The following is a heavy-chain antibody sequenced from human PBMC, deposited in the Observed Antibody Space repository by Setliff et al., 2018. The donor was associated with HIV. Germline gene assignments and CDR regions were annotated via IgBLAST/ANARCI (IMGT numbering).Heavy chain of an antibody. CDR1: GDSINSHY. J-gene: IGHJ5*02. V-gene: IGHV4-59*11. CDR2: TYYSGGT. Sequence: PSETLSLTCTASGDSINSHYWSWIRQPPGKGLEWIGFTYYSGGTNYNPSLKSRVTISVDTSKNHFSLNLTSVTAADTAIYYCARNGVGDAPFWSTSGPSWFDPWGRGMLVTVSS. CDR3: ARNGVGDAPFWSTSGPSWFDP. D-gene: IGHD3-3*01.